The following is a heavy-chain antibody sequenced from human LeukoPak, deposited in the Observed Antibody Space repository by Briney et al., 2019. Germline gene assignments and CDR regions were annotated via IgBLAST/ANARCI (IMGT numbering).Heavy chain of an antibody. Sequence: KPSETLSLTCTVSGGSITSYYWSWIRQSAGKGLEWIGRIYSRGSTNYNPSLKSRVTMSVDTSKNQFSLKLSSVTAADTAVYYCTREEDGSGSCVDHKTGDYWGQGILVTVSS. V-gene: IGHV4-4*07. D-gene: IGHD3-10*01. CDR2: IYSRGST. J-gene: IGHJ4*02. CDR3: TREEDGSGSCVDHKTGDY. CDR1: GGSITSYY.